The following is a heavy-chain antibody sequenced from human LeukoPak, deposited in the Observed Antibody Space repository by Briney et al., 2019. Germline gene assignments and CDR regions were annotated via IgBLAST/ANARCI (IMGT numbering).Heavy chain of an antibody. V-gene: IGHV4-39*01. CDR1: GGSINIISYY. Sequence: SETLSLTCTVSGGSINIISYYWGWIRQPPGKGLEWIGSMYYSGSTYYNPSLKSRVTMSVDTSKNQFSLKLSSVTAADTAVYYCARRPAYYFDYWGQGTLVTISS. CDR3: ARRPAYYFDY. CDR2: MYYSGST. J-gene: IGHJ4*02.